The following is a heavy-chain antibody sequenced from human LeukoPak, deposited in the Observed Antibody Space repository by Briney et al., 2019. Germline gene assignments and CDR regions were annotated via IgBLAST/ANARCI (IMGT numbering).Heavy chain of an antibody. J-gene: IGHJ6*02. Sequence: PSETLSLTCTVSGGSISSGDYYWSWIRQPPGKGLEWIGYIYYSGSTYYNPSLKSRVTISVDTSKNQFSLKLNSVTAADTAVYYCARAPGYSSTTFYYYYGMDVWGQGTTVTVSS. CDR1: GGSISSGDYY. CDR2: IYYSGST. D-gene: IGHD6-19*01. CDR3: ARAPGYSSTTFYYYYGMDV. V-gene: IGHV4-30-4*02.